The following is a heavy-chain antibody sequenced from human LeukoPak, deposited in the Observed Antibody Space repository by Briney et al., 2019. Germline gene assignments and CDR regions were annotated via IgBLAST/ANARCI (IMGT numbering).Heavy chain of an antibody. V-gene: IGHV1-69*13. J-gene: IGHJ5*01. CDR3: AQSDQFDS. CDR2: IIPIFGTA. Sequence: PVASVKVSCKASGGTFSSYAISWVRQAPGQGLEWMGGIIPIFGTANYAQKFQGRVTITADESTSTAYMELSSLRAEDTALYYCAQSDQFDSWGQGTLVTVSS. CDR1: GGTFSSYA.